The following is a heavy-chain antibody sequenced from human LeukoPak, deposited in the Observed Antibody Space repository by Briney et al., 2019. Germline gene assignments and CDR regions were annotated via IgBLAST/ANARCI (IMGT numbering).Heavy chain of an antibody. CDR3: AKVGSPIAAAENYYFDY. J-gene: IGHJ4*02. D-gene: IGHD6-13*01. Sequence: GSLRLSCAASGFTVSSNYMSWVRQAPGKGLEWVSVIYSGGSTYYADSVKGRFTISRDNSKNTLYLQMNSLRAEDTAVYYCAKVGSPIAAAENYYFDYWGQGTLVTVSS. CDR2: IYSGGST. V-gene: IGHV3-53*01. CDR1: GFTVSSNY.